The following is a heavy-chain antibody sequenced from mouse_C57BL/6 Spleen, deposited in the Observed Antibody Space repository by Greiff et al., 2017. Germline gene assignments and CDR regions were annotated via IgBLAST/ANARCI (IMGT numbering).Heavy chain of an antibody. CDR1: GYTFTSYW. J-gene: IGHJ2*01. Sequence: VQLQQPGAELVMPGASVKLSCKASGYTFTSYWMHWVKQRPGQGLEWIGEIDPSDSYTNYNQKFKGKSTLTVDKSSSTAYMQLSSLTSEDSAVYYCARSRGYGNYVDYWGQGTTLTVSS. D-gene: IGHD2-10*02. V-gene: IGHV1-69*01. CDR2: IDPSDSYT. CDR3: ARSRGYGNYVDY.